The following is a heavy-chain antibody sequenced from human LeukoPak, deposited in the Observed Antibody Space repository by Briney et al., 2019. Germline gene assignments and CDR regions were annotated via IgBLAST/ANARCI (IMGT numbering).Heavy chain of an antibody. CDR1: GFTFSSYW. CDR2: IKEDGSEK. J-gene: IGHJ4*02. Sequence: PGGSLRLSCAASGFTFSSYWMSWGRQAPGKGLEWVANIKEDGSEKYYVDSVKGRVTISRDNAKNSLYLQMNSLRAEDTAVYYCARAGDSSGYYLDYRGQGTLVTVSS. CDR3: ARAGDSSGYYLDY. D-gene: IGHD3-22*01. V-gene: IGHV3-7*01.